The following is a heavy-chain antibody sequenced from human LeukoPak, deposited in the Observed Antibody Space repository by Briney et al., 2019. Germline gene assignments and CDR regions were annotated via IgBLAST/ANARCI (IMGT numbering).Heavy chain of an antibody. CDR3: ARDEITNKAYDP. Sequence: SETLSLTCTVSGGSVSSGSYYWSWIRQHPGKGLEWIGYIYYSGSTYYNPSLKSRVTISVDTSKNQFSLKLSSVTAADTAVYYCARDEITNKAYDPWGQGTLVTVSS. D-gene: IGHD3-16*01. CDR1: GGSVSSGSYY. V-gene: IGHV4-31*03. CDR2: IYYSGST. J-gene: IGHJ5*02.